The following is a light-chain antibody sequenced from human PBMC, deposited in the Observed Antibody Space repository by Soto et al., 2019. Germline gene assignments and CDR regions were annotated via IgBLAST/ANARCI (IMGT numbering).Light chain of an antibody. J-gene: IGKJ1*01. V-gene: IGKV3-15*01. CDR2: CAS. Sequence: EIVMTQSPATLSVSPGERVTLPCRASQSVSSNLAWYQQKPGQAPRLLIYCASTRATGIPARFSGSVSGTEFTLTISSLQSEDFAVYYCQQDKNCWTFGQGTKVEIK. CDR1: QSVSSN. CDR3: QQDKNCWT.